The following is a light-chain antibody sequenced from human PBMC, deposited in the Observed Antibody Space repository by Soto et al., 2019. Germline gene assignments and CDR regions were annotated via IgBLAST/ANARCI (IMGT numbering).Light chain of an antibody. V-gene: IGLV2-14*01. CDR1: SSDVGGYNY. CDR2: DVS. CDR3: SSYTSSSTVV. Sequence: QSALTQPASVSGSPGQSITISCTGTSSDVGGYNYVSWYQQHSGKAPKLIIYDVSNRPSGVSNRFSASKSDSTASLTISGLQAEDEADYYCSSYTSSSTVVFGGGTKLTVL. J-gene: IGLJ2*01.